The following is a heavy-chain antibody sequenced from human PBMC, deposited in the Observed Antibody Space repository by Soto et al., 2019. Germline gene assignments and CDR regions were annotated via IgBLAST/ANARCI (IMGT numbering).Heavy chain of an antibody. J-gene: IGHJ5*02. CDR3: AHSLRIAAAGMGWFDP. CDR2: IYWNDDK. V-gene: IGHV2-5*01. Sequence: WVRQAPGKGLEWLALIYWNDDKRYSPSLKSRLTITKDTSKNQVVLTMTNMDPVDTATYYCAHSLRIAAAGMGWFDPWGQGTLVTVSS. D-gene: IGHD6-13*01.